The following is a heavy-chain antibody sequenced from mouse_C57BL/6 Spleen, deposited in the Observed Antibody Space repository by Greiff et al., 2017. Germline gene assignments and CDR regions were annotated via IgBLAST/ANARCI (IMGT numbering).Heavy chain of an antibody. Sequence: QVQLQQSGAELMKPGASVKLSCKATGYTFTGYWIEWVKQRPGHGLEWIGEILPGSGSTNYNEKFKGKATFTADTSSNTAYMQLSSLTTGNSAIYYGAREGTTVVATNDYWGQGTTLTVSS. D-gene: IGHD1-1*01. CDR2: ILPGSGST. V-gene: IGHV1-9*01. CDR3: AREGTTVVATNDY. J-gene: IGHJ2*01. CDR1: GYTFTGYW.